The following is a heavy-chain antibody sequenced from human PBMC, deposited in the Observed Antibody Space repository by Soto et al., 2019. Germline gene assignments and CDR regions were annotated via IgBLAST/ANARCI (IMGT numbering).Heavy chain of an antibody. CDR3: ARDSGPVTTVGLFDY. V-gene: IGHV3-30-3*01. D-gene: IGHD4-17*01. CDR2: ISYDGSSK. Sequence: GGSLRLSCAASEFTFSSFAMHWVRQAPDKGLEWVAVISYDGSSKYYADSVKGRFTISRDNSKNTLYLQMNSLRAEDTAVYYCARDSGPVTTVGLFDYWGQGTLVTVSS. J-gene: IGHJ4*02. CDR1: EFTFSSFA.